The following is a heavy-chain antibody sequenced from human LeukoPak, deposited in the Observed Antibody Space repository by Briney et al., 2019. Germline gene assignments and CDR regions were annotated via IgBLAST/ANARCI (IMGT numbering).Heavy chain of an antibody. CDR3: ARVKCSSTSCLYYYYYYMDV. D-gene: IGHD2-2*01. Sequence: GGFLRLSCAASGFTFSSYAMSWVRQAPGKGLEWVSVIYSGGSTYYADSVKGRFTISRDKSKNTLYLQMNSLRAEDTAVYYCARVKCSSTSCLYYYYYYMDVWGKGTTVTVSS. CDR2: IYSGGST. V-gene: IGHV3-53*01. CDR1: GFTFSSYA. J-gene: IGHJ6*03.